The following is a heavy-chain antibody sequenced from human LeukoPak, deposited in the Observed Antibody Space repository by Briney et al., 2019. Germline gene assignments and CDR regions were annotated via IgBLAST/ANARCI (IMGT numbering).Heavy chain of an antibody. CDR2: ISTYNANT. CDR1: GYSFINSG. D-gene: IGHD1-20*01. CDR3: ARDHNWNPLVY. V-gene: IGHV1-18*01. J-gene: IGHJ4*02. Sequence: ASVKVSCKASGYSFINSGISWVRQAPGQGLEWMGWISTYNANTKYAQNLQGRVTMTTDTSTSTAYMELRGLRSDDTAEYYCARDHNWNPLVYWGQGTLVTVSS.